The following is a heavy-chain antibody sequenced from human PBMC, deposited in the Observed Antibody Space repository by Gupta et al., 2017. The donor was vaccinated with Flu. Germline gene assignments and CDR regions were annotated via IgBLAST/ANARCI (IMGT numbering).Heavy chain of an antibody. CDR1: GLTFSDYA. CDR3: AKDRPGNPAIDY. D-gene: IGHD6-13*01. Sequence: EVQLLESGGALVQPGGSLRLSCAASGLTFSDYAMNWVRQAPGTGLEWVSTVGAGGDRTYYADSVMGRFTISRDNSKNTVYLQMNSLRGDDTAVYYCAKDRPGNPAIDYWGQGTLVTVSA. V-gene: IGHV3-23*01. J-gene: IGHJ4*02. CDR2: VGAGGDRT.